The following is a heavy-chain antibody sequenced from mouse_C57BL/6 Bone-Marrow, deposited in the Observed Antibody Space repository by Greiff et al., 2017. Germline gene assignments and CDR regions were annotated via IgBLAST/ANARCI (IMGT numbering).Heavy chain of an antibody. V-gene: IGHV5-17*01. CDR1: GFTFSDYG. D-gene: IGHD1-1*01. J-gene: IGHJ1*03. Sequence: DVKLVESGGGLVKPGGSLKLSCAASGFTFSDYGMHWVRQAPEQGLEWVAYISSGSSSIYYADTVKGRFTISRDNAKNTLFLQMTSLRSEDTAMYYCAGADYYGSSYGYWYFDVWGTGTTVTVSS. CDR3: AGADYYGSSYGYWYFDV. CDR2: ISSGSSSI.